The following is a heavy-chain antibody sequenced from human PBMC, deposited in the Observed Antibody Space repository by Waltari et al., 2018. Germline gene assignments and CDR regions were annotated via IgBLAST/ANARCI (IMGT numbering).Heavy chain of an antibody. D-gene: IGHD6-13*01. CDR3: VKADVYGTSWLGRFDY. J-gene: IGHJ4*02. CDR2: IRGSGGT. V-gene: IGHV3-23*01. CDR1: EVTFWSYV. Sequence: EVHLLESGGGLVQPGGSLRLSCAASEVTFWSYVMNWVRQAPGKGLEWVSSIRGSGGTYYADSVKGRFTVSRDNSKSTLYLQMSSLRAEDTAVYYCVKADVYGTSWLGRFDYWGQGTLVTVSS.